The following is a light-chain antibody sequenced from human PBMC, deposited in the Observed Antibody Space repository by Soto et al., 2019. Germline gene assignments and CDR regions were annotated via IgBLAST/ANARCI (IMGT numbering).Light chain of an antibody. CDR2: DVS. CDR3: TSYTSSSTHDYV. V-gene: IGLV2-14*01. Sequence: QSVLTQPASVSGSPGQSITISCTGTSSDVGAYNSVSWYQQHPGKAPKLMIYDVSNRPSGVSNRFSGSKSGNTASLTISGLQAEDDVDYYCTSYTSSSTHDYVFGTGTNVTVL. CDR1: SSDVGAYNS. J-gene: IGLJ1*01.